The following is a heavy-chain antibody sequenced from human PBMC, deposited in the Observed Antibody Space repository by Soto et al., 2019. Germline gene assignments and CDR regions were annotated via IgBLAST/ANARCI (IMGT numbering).Heavy chain of an antibody. D-gene: IGHD6-19*01. J-gene: IGHJ4*02. V-gene: IGHV2-5*02. CDR2: IYWDDDK. Sequence: QITLKESGPPLVKPTQTLTLTCTFSGFSLSTTRVGVGWIRQTPGKALEWLALIYWDDDKRYSPFLKSRLTITKHTSKHQVVLTMTNMDPMDTATYFCAHALVAGLGYYFDYWGQGTLVTVSS. CDR1: GFSLSTTRVG. CDR3: AHALVAGLGYYFDY.